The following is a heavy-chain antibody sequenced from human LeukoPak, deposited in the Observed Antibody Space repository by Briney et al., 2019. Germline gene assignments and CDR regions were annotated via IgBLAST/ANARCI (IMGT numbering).Heavy chain of an antibody. Sequence: GGSLRLSCAASGFTFSSYSMNWVRQAPGKGLEWVSSISSSSSYIYYADSVKGRFTNSRDNAKNSLYLQMNSLRSDDTAVYYCARDSSASRWFKPFHYFDYWGQGTLVTVSS. V-gene: IGHV3-21*04. CDR2: ISSSSSYI. CDR3: ARDSSASRWFKPFHYFDY. CDR1: GFTFSSYS. D-gene: IGHD3-10*01. J-gene: IGHJ4*02.